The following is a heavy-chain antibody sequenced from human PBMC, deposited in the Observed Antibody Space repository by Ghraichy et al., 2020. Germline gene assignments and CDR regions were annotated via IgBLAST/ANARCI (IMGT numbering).Heavy chain of an antibody. D-gene: IGHD6-13*01. V-gene: IGHV3-23*01. CDR3: AKGIAAGTTTIAYYYNGLDV. J-gene: IGHJ6*02. Sequence: ESLNISCAASGFTFSSYAMSWVRQAPGKGLEWVSGISGSGGSTYYVDSVTGRFIISRDNSKNTLNLQMNSLRAEDTAVYYCAKGIAAGTTTIAYYYNGLDVWGQGTTVTVSS. CDR1: GFTFSSYA. CDR2: ISGSGGST.